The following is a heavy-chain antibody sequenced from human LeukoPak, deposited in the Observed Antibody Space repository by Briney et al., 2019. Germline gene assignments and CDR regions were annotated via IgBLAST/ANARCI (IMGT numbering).Heavy chain of an antibody. Sequence: WVSLRLSCAASGFRFDDFAMHWVRQSPGKGLEWVSLVSADGVKSYYAESVRGRFTISRDNSKNSLYLQMNTLRSEDTAFYYCAKEIDTLGTNAFDIWGHGTLVTVSS. CDR2: VSADGVKS. J-gene: IGHJ3*02. V-gene: IGHV3-43*02. CDR1: GFRFDDFA. CDR3: AKEIDTLGTNAFDI. D-gene: IGHD2-15*01.